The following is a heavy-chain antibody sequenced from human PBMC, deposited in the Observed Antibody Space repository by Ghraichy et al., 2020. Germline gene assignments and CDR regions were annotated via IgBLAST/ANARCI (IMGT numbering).Heavy chain of an antibody. D-gene: IGHD6-13*01. CDR1: GFSLSTPGVG. V-gene: IGHV2-5*01. Sequence: SGPTLVKPTQTLTLTCTLSGFSLSTPGVGVGWIRQPPGKALEWVALVYWNDDKRYSPSLRTRLTITRDTSNNQVVLTMTSVDPVDTATYYCAHRGGAAAGLYYFDYWGQGTLVTVSS. CDR2: VYWNDDK. J-gene: IGHJ4*02. CDR3: AHRGGAAAGLYYFDY.